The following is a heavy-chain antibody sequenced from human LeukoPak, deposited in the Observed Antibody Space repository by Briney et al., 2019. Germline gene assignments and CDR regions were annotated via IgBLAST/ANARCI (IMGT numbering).Heavy chain of an antibody. Sequence: SETLSLACTVSGGSISSYSGGWIRHPDAQGLEWLGRIYTSVSTNYNPSLKSRVTMSVDTSKNQFSLKLSSVTAADTAVYYCARISYYDSSGYDLDYWGQGTLVTVSS. CDR2: IYTSVST. D-gene: IGHD3-22*01. V-gene: IGHV4-4*07. J-gene: IGHJ4*02. CDR1: GGSISSYS. CDR3: ARISYYDSSGYDLDY.